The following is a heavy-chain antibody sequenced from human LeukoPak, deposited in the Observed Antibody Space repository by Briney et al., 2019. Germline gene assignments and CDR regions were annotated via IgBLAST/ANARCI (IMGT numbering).Heavy chain of an antibody. CDR1: GYTFTSYD. V-gene: IGHV1-2*02. D-gene: IGHD6-19*01. CDR3: ARDTGSGFFDY. J-gene: IGHJ4*02. Sequence: GASVKVSCKASGYTFTSYDINGVRQAPGQGLEWMGWINPNSGGTNYAQKFQGRVTMTRDTSISTAYMELSRLRSDDTAVYYCARDTGSGFFDYWGQGNLVTVSS. CDR2: INPNSGGT.